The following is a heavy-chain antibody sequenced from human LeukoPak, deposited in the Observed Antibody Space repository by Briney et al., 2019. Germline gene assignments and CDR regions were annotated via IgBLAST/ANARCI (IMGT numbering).Heavy chain of an antibody. CDR2: ISSSSSYI. J-gene: IGHJ6*03. CDR1: GFTFSSYN. D-gene: IGHD1-26*01. V-gene: IGHV3-21*01. Sequence: AGGSLRLSCAASGFTFSSYNMNWVRQAPGKGLEWVSSISSSSSYIYYADSVKGRFTISRDNAKNSLYLQMNSLRAEDTAVYYCARVIVFRGYMDVWGKGTTVTVSS. CDR3: ARVIVFRGYMDV.